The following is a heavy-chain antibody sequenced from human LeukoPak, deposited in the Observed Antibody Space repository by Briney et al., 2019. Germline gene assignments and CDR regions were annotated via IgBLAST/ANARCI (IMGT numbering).Heavy chain of an antibody. D-gene: IGHD6-19*01. CDR2: ISSSSSYI. Sequence: PGGSLRLSCAASGFTFSSYSMNWVRQAPGKGLEWVSSISSSSSYIYYADSVKGRFTISRDNAKNSLYLQMNSLRAEDTAVYYCARESGWYGGAFDICGQGTMVTVSS. V-gene: IGHV3-21*04. J-gene: IGHJ3*02. CDR3: ARESGWYGGAFDI. CDR1: GFTFSSYS.